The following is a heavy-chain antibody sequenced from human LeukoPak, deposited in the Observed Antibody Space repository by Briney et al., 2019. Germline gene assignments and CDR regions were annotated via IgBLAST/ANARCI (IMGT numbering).Heavy chain of an antibody. J-gene: IGHJ4*02. CDR3: ARVEAAAPFDY. V-gene: IGHV1-18*01. CDR2: ISAYNGNT. D-gene: IGHD6-13*01. Sequence: ASVKVSCKXSGYAFTSYGISWVRQAPGQGLERMGWISAYNGNTNYSQKLQGRVTMTTDTSTSTAYMELRSLRSDDTAVYYCARVEAAAPFDYWGQGTLVTVSS. CDR1: GYAFTSYG.